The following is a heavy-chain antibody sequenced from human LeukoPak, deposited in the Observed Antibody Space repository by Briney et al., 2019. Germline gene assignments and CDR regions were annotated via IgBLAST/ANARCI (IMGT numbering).Heavy chain of an antibody. V-gene: IGHV3-23*01. CDR1: GFTFTTYA. D-gene: IGHD6-19*01. Sequence: GGSLRLSCAASGFTFTTYAINWVRQAPGKGLEWVSRISGGGDKAYYADSVNGRFTISRDNSKNTVSLQMSSLRAEDTALYYCAKDLALAGTGGGFDVWGQGTRVAVSS. CDR2: ISGGGDKA. CDR3: AKDLALAGTGGGFDV. J-gene: IGHJ3*01.